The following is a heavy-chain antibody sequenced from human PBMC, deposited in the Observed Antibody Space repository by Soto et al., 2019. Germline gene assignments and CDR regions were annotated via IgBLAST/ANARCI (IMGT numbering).Heavy chain of an antibody. V-gene: IGHV3-23*01. CDR3: AGVDDSLTGPLLEY. CDR2: ISGSGGSS. Sequence: EVQLLESGGGLVQPGGSLRLSCAASGFTYRIYAMNWVRQAPGRGLEWVSAISGSGGSSYYADSVKGRFTVSRDNSWNRVYLQMNSLRAEDTAVYYCAGVDDSLTGPLLEYWGQGTLVTVSS. D-gene: IGHD3-9*01. CDR1: GFTYRIYA. J-gene: IGHJ4*02.